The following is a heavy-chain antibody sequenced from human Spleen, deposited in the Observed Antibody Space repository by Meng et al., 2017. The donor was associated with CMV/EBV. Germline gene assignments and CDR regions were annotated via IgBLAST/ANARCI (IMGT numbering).Heavy chain of an antibody. D-gene: IGHD6-13*01. Sequence: SCAAYEFTFNSYAIHWVRQAPGKGLEWVAAISYDGTNKYYADSVKGRFTISRDNSKNTVYLQMNRLRAEDTAVFYCARAYIRWYSDHWGQGTLVTVSS. V-gene: IGHV3-30*04. CDR1: EFTFNSYA. J-gene: IGHJ4*02. CDR3: ARAYIRWYSDH. CDR2: ISYDGTNK.